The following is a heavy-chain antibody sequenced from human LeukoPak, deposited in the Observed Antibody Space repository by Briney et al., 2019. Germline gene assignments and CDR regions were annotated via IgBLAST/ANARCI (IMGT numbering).Heavy chain of an antibody. V-gene: IGHV3-23*01. CDR2: ISDSGANK. CDR1: GFTFGTYA. D-gene: IGHD1-26*01. Sequence: GGSLRLSCAASGFTFGTYAMNWVRQAPGKGLEWVSLISDSGANKHYAASVKGRFTISRDNSKNTLSLQMNSLRPEDTAVYYCAKDVRVGGGGMDVWGQGTPVTVSS. CDR3: AKDVRVGGGGMDV. J-gene: IGHJ6*02.